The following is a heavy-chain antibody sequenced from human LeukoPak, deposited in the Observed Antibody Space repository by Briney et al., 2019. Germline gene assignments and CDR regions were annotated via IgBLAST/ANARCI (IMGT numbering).Heavy chain of an antibody. D-gene: IGHD3-16*02. CDR3: ARVPFYVWGSYRYRYFDY. CDR2: INPNSGGT. CDR1: GYTFTGYY. V-gene: IGHV1-2*02. J-gene: IGHJ4*02. Sequence: GASVKVSCKASGYTFTGYYMHWVRQAPGQGLEWMGSINPNSGGTIYAQQFQGRVTMTRDTSISTAYMELSRLRSDDTAVYYCARVPFYVWGSYRYRYFDYWGQGTLVTVSS.